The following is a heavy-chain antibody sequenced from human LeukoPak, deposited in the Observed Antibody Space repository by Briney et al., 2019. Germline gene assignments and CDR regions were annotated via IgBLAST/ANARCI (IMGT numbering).Heavy chain of an antibody. CDR2: ISGNGGNT. D-gene: IGHD6-13*01. V-gene: IGHV3-23*01. CDR3: AKDSAAAAGSTTD. CDR1: GFTFSSYA. Sequence: GGSLRLSCAASGFTFSSYAMSWVRQAPGKGLEWVSVISGNGGNTYYADSAKARFTISRDNSKNTVYLQMNSLRAEDTAVYYCAKDSAAAAGSTTDWGQGTLVTVSS. J-gene: IGHJ4*02.